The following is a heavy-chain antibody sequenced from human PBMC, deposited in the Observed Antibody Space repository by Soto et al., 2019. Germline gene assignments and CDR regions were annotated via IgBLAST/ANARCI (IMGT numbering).Heavy chain of an antibody. CDR3: ARDQNGSPHFDY. CDR2: SYYSGST. Sequence: QVHLQESGPGLVKPSETLSLTCTVSGASIRNYYWSWIRQPPGKGLEWIGFSYYSGSTNYNPSLNSRVTMSVDTSKNQFALKFTSVTAADPAGYYGARDQNGSPHFDYWGQGILVTVSS. V-gene: IGHV4-59*01. J-gene: IGHJ4*02. CDR1: GASIRNYY. D-gene: IGHD1-26*01.